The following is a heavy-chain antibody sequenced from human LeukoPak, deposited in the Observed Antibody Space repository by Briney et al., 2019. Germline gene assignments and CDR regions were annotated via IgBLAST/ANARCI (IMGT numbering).Heavy chain of an antibody. CDR1: GYTFTGYY. V-gene: IGHV1-2*02. Sequence: GASVKVSCKASGYTFTGYYMHWVRQAPGRGLEWMGWINPNSGGTNYAQKFQGRVTMTRDTSISTAYMELSRLRSDDTAVYYCARDSPHRRYCSSTSCYYAGYWGQGTLVTVSS. CDR2: INPNSGGT. D-gene: IGHD2-2*01. CDR3: ARDSPHRRYCSSTSCYYAGY. J-gene: IGHJ4*02.